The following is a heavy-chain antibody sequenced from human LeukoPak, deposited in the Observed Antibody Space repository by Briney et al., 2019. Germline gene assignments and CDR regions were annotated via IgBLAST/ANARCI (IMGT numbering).Heavy chain of an antibody. Sequence: GGSLRLSCAASGFTFSSYSMNWVRQAPGKGLEWISAISGSGGSTYYADSVKGRFTISRDNFKNTLYLQLNSLRAEDTAVYYCVKSPYSSAWLHYYWSQGTLVTVSS. CDR2: ISGSGGST. CDR1: GFTFSSYS. V-gene: IGHV3-23*01. D-gene: IGHD6-19*01. J-gene: IGHJ4*02. CDR3: VKSPYSSAWLHYY.